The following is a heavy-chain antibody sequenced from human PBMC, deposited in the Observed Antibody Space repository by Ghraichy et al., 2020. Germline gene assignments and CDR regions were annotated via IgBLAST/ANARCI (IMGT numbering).Heavy chain of an antibody. D-gene: IGHD1-26*01. CDR3: AKGSPQGRTAAGTVLYSGSYLVDY. V-gene: IGHV3-23*01. Sequence: GGSLRLSCAASGFTFSSYAMSWVRQAPGKGLEWVSAISGSGGSTYYADSVKGRFTISRDNSKNTLYLQMNSLRAEDTAVYYCAKGSPQGRTAAGTVLYSGSYLVDYWGQVPLVTVSS. CDR1: GFTFSSYA. CDR2: ISGSGGST. J-gene: IGHJ4*02.